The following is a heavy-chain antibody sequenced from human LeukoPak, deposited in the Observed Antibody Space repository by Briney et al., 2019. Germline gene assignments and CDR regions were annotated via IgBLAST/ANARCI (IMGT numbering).Heavy chain of an antibody. CDR1: GFTFSSYA. D-gene: IGHD3-10*01. Sequence: GGSLRLSCAASGFTFSSYAMSWVRQAPGKGLEWVSAISGSGGSTYYADSVKGRFTISRDNSKNTLYLQMNSLRAEDTAVYYCAKKSRDSMVRGNFDYWGQGTLVTVSS. CDR3: AKKSRDSMVRGNFDY. J-gene: IGHJ4*02. V-gene: IGHV3-23*01. CDR2: ISGSGGST.